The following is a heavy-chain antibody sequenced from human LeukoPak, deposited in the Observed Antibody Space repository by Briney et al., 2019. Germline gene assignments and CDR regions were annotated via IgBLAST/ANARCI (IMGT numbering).Heavy chain of an antibody. D-gene: IGHD4-17*01. Sequence: ASVKVSCKASGYTFTGYYMHWVRQAPGQGLKWMGWINPNSGGTNYAQKFQGRVTMTRDTSISTAYMELSRLRSDDTAVYYCAVLTTVTTHDFDYWGQGTLVTVSS. CDR3: AVLTTVTTHDFDY. CDR2: INPNSGGT. V-gene: IGHV1-2*02. CDR1: GYTFTGYY. J-gene: IGHJ4*02.